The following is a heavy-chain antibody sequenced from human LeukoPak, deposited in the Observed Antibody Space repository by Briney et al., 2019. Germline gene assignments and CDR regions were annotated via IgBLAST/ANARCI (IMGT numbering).Heavy chain of an antibody. V-gene: IGHV1-18*01. Sequence: GASVSVSCTASGYTFTIYGISWGRQAPGQGGERVGWISAYNGNTNYAQKLQGRVTMTTATSTSTAYMQLRSLRSDDTAVYYCARESDMWSYGMDVWGQGTTVTVSS. CDR2: ISAYNGNT. CDR3: ARESDMWSYGMDV. D-gene: IGHD2-21*01. CDR1: GYTFTIYG. J-gene: IGHJ6*02.